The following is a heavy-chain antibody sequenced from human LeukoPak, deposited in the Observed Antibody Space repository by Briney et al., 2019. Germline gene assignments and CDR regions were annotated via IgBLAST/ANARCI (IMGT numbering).Heavy chain of an antibody. J-gene: IGHJ4*02. CDR1: GGSISSYY. D-gene: IGHD6-19*01. Sequence: SETLSLTCTVSGGSISSYYWSWIRQPPGKGLEWIGYIYYSGSTNYNPSPKSRVTISVDTSKNQFSLKLSSVTAADTAVYYCARVRYSSGWYYFDYWGQGTLVTVSS. CDR3: ARVRYSSGWYYFDY. CDR2: IYYSGST. V-gene: IGHV4-59*01.